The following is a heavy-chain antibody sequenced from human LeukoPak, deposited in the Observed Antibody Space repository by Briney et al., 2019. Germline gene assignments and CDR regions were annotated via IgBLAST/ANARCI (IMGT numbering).Heavy chain of an antibody. CDR1: GFAFSSYS. D-gene: IGHD6-6*01. J-gene: IGHJ4*02. CDR2: TSFDENVK. Sequence: GRSLRLSCAASGFAFSSYSMHWVRQAPGKGLEWVAITSFDENVKYYAASVKGRFTISRDNSRNTLYLQMNSLRAADTAVYYCAREGEYSSSSPLFDYWGQGTLVTVSS. CDR3: AREGEYSSSSPLFDY. V-gene: IGHV3-30*04.